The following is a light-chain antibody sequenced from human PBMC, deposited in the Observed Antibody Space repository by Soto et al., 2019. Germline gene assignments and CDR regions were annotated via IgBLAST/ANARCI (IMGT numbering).Light chain of an antibody. Sequence: EIVLTQSPGTLSLSPGERATLSCMASQRVSSHSLAWYQQKPGQAPRTLIYGASSRATGIPDRFSASGSGTDFTLTISRLEPEDFAVYYCHHYPRSSWTFGQGTKVEVK. V-gene: IGKV3-20*01. CDR3: HHYPRSSWT. CDR2: GAS. CDR1: QRVSSHS. J-gene: IGKJ1*01.